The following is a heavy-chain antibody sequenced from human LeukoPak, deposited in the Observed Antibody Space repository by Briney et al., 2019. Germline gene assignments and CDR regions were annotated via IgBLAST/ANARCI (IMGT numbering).Heavy chain of an antibody. J-gene: IGHJ6*03. D-gene: IGHD3-10*01. CDR2: INHSGST. V-gene: IGHV4-34*01. CDR3: ARSGSYHYYYMDV. Sequence: PSETLSLTCAVYGGSFSGYYWSWIRQPPGKGLEWIGEINHSGSTYYNPSLKSRVTISVDTSKNQFSLKLSSVTAADTAVYYCARSGSYHYYYMDVWGKGTTVTVSS. CDR1: GGSFSGYY.